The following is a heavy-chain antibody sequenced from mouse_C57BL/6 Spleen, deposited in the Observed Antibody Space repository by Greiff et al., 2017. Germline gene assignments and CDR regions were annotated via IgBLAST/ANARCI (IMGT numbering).Heavy chain of an antibody. Sequence: QVQLQQPGTELVKPGASVKLSCKASGYTFTSYWMHWVKQRPGQGLEWIGNINPSNGGTNYNEKFKSKATLTVDKSSSTAYMQLSSLTSEDSAVYYCARSIYYYGSSYKGVYFDYWGQGTTLTVSS. CDR2: INPSNGGT. CDR3: ARSIYYYGSSYKGVYFDY. J-gene: IGHJ2*01. D-gene: IGHD1-1*01. CDR1: GYTFTSYW. V-gene: IGHV1-53*01.